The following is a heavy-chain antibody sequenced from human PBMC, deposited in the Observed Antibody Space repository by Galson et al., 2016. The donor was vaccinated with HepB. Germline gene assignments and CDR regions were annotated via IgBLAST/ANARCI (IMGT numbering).Heavy chain of an antibody. CDR1: GSTFSINR. V-gene: IGHV3-21*01. Sequence: SLRLSCAASGSTFSINRMSWVRQAPGKGLEWIAAIASSSSYIYYRDSVRGRFTISRDNSNNTLYLQMNTLRAEDTAVYYCSRSRYCTVGRCSFYYFDSWGQGTLVTDPS. CDR2: IASSSSYI. D-gene: IGHD2-8*02. CDR3: SRSRYCTVGRCSFYYFDS. J-gene: IGHJ4*02.